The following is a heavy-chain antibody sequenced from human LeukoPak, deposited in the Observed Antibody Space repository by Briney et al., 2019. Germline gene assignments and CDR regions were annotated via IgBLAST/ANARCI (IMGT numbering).Heavy chain of an antibody. V-gene: IGHV5-51*01. D-gene: IGHD3-9*01. J-gene: IGHJ4*02. CDR1: GYSFTSYW. Sequence: GASLKISCTGSGYSFTSYWIGWVRQMPGKGLEWRGIIYPGDSDTRYSPSFQGQVTISADKSISAAYLQWSSLKASDTAMYYCARRDYDILTGYYNYFDYWGQGTLVTVSS. CDR3: ARRDYDILTGYYNYFDY. CDR2: IYPGDSDT.